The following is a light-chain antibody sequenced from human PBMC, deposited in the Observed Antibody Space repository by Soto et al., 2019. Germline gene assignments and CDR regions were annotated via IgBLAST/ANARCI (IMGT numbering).Light chain of an antibody. J-gene: IGKJ2*01. V-gene: IGKV1-5*01. CDR1: QSISSW. CDR2: DAS. CDR3: QQYSSVSPFT. Sequence: DIQMTQSPSTLSAFVGDRGTITCRASQSISSWLAWYQQKPGKAPKLLIYDASILESGVPSTFSGSGSGTEFSLTISSLQPDDFATYYCQQYSSVSPFTFGQGTKLEIK.